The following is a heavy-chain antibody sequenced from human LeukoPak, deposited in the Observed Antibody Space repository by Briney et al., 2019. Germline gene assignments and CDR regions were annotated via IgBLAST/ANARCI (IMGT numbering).Heavy chain of an antibody. J-gene: IGHJ6*03. CDR3: TRGGFDHNMDV. D-gene: IGHD3-9*01. Sequence: GGSLRLSCAASGFSLSRYRMHWVRQAPGTGLVWVSYIDNDGTDTNYADSVRGRFTVSRDNAKNTLYLQMNGLRAEDTAVYYCTRGGFDHNMDVWGKGTTVT. V-gene: IGHV3-74*01. CDR2: IDNDGTDT. CDR1: GFSLSRYR.